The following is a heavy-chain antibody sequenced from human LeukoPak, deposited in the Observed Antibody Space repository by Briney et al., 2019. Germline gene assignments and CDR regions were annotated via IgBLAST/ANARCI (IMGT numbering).Heavy chain of an antibody. Sequence: RSGGSLRLSCAASGFTFSDYWMSWVRQAPGKGLEWVANIKEDGSEKYYVDSVKGRFTISRDNAKNSPYLQMNSLRVEDTAVYYCARASRGIAANLCFDYWGQGTLVTVSS. V-gene: IGHV3-7*01. D-gene: IGHD2-15*01. CDR2: IKEDGSEK. CDR1: GFTFSDYW. CDR3: ARASRGIAANLCFDY. J-gene: IGHJ4*02.